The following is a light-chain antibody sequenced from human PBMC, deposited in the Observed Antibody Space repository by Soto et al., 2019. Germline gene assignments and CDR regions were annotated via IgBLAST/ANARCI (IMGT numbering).Light chain of an antibody. J-gene: IGLJ1*01. CDR2: GGH. V-gene: IGLV2-14*01. CDR1: SNDIGSYDY. Sequence: QSVLTRPISVPWSPGQSITIACTGNSNDIGSYDYVCWYQQHPGKAPRLLIHGGHNRSPGISGRFSASKSGLTASLTISGLQAEDEADYYCTAFSANRVYLFGPGTKVTVL. CDR3: TAFSANRVYL.